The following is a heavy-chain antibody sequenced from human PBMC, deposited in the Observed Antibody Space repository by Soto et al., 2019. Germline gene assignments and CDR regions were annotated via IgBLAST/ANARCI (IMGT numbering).Heavy chain of an antibody. D-gene: IGHD3-16*01. J-gene: IGHJ5*02. Sequence: QVQLQESGPGLVKLSQTLSLTCTVSGGSISTGDYYWSWIRQPPGKGLEWIGYIYYSGSTYYNPSLKSRVTISVDTSKNQFSLKLSSVTAADTAVYYCAREAPMIREFWFDPWGQGTLVTVSS. V-gene: IGHV4-30-4*01. CDR3: AREAPMIREFWFDP. CDR2: IYYSGST. CDR1: GGSISTGDYY.